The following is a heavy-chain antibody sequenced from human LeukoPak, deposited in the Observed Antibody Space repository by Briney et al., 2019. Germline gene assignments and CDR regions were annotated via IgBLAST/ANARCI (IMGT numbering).Heavy chain of an antibody. CDR1: GSSISSGDYY. CDR3: ARVEFIAAAVTYAY. D-gene: IGHD6-13*01. V-gene: IGHV4-39*07. J-gene: IGHJ4*02. CDR2: IYHSGST. Sequence: KASETLSLTCTVSGSSISSGDYYWRWIRQPPGKGLEWIGEIYHSGSTNYNPSLKSRVTISVDKSKNQFSLKLSSVTAADTAVYYCARVEFIAAAVTYAYWGQGTLVTVSS.